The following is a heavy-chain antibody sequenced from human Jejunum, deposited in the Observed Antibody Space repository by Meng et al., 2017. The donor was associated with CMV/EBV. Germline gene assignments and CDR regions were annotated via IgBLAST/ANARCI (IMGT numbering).Heavy chain of an antibody. CDR3: ARGTRAEFITIPGAWDY. Sequence: FPVSSNSMSGVRQAPGEGLEWVSFIYSGGTTYYADYVKGRFTISRDNSKNTLYLQMSSLKTEDAAVYYCARGTRAEFITIPGAWDYWGQGTLVTVSS. J-gene: IGHJ4*02. V-gene: IGHV3-66*02. CDR2: IYSGGTT. D-gene: IGHD2-2*01. CDR1: FPVSSNS.